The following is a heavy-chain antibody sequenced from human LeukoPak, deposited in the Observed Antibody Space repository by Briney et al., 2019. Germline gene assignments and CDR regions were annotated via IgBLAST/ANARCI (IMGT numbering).Heavy chain of an antibody. CDR3: AREDCSSTSCYVGEFNY. CDR1: GFTFSSNY. CDR2: IYSGGST. Sequence: GGSLRLSCAASGFTFSSNYMSWVRQAPGKGLEWVSVIYSGGSTYYADSVKGRFTISRDNSKNTLYLQMNSLRAEDTAVYYCAREDCSSTSCYVGEFNYWGQGTLVTVSS. V-gene: IGHV3-66*01. D-gene: IGHD2-2*01. J-gene: IGHJ4*02.